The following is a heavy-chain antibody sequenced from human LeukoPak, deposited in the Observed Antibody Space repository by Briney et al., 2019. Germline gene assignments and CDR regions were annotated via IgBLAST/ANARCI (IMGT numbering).Heavy chain of an antibody. CDR2: ITGSGGST. J-gene: IGHJ4*02. D-gene: IGHD6-19*01. CDR3: ANGGSIAVATPLDY. Sequence: GGSLRPSCAASGFTFSSCAMSWVRQAPGKGLEWVSGITGSGGSTYYADSVKGRFTISRDNSKNTLYLQMNSLRAEDTAVYYCANGGSIAVATPLDYWGQGTLVTVSS. V-gene: IGHV3-23*01. CDR1: GFTFSSCA.